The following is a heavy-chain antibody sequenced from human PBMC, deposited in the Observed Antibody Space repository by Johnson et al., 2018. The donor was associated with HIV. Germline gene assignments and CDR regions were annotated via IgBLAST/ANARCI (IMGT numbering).Heavy chain of an antibody. V-gene: IGHV3-11*01. Sequence: QVQLVESGGGLVKPGGSLRLSCAASGFTFCDYYMSWIRQAPGKGLEWVSGISWNSGTIGYADSVKGRFTISRDNAKNSLYLQMNSLRAEDTAVYYCARDLHAFDIWGQGTMVTVSS. CDR1: GFTFCDYY. CDR3: ARDLHAFDI. CDR2: ISWNSGTI. J-gene: IGHJ3*02.